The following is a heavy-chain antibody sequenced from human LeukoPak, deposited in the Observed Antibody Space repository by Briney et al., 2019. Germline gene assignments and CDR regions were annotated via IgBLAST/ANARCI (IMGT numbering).Heavy chain of an antibody. CDR2: ITGSGGST. CDR1: GFTFVTYG. D-gene: IGHD2-8*01. Sequence: GGSLRLSRAASGFTFVTYGMSWVRQAPGKGLHWVSTITGSGGSTSYADSVKGRFTISRDNSKNTLYLQMSSLRVDDTAVYYYARGYMPDYWGQGTLVTVSS. J-gene: IGHJ4*02. CDR3: ARGYMPDY. V-gene: IGHV3-23*01.